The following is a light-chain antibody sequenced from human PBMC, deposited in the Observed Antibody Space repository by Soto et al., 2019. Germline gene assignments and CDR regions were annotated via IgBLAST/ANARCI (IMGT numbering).Light chain of an antibody. CDR3: CSYAGDLAL. J-gene: IGLJ2*01. CDR2: DVS. CDR1: SSDVGGYDF. V-gene: IGLV2-11*01. Sequence: QSVLAQPGSVCGSPGQSVTISCTGTSSDVGGYDFVSWYQQHPGKAPKLMISDVSKRPSGVPDRFSGSKSGNTASLTISGLQAEDEADYYCCSYAGDLALFGGGTKVTVL.